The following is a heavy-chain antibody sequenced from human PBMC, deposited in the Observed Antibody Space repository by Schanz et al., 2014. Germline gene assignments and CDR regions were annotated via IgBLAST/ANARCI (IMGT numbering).Heavy chain of an antibody. CDR1: GGSISRHY. CDR3: ARSEPLPTDDNTAYFLDY. D-gene: IGHD3-22*01. V-gene: IGHV4-59*07. J-gene: IGHJ4*02. CDR2: IHYSGNS. Sequence: VQLQQSGPGLVKPSDTLSLTCTVSGGSISRHYWSWIRQPPGKGLERIGYIHYSGNSNYNPSLKSRVTISLDTSKSQFSLKLTSVTAADTAVYYCARSEPLPTDDNTAYFLDYWGQGTLVTVSS.